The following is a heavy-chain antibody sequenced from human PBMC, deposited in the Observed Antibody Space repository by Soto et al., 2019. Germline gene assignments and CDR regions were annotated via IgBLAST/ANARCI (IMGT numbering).Heavy chain of an antibody. CDR2: ITADDGT. V-gene: IGHV3-23*01. CDR1: GFTVSSHA. Sequence: EVPVLESGGGLVQPGGSLRLSCEGSGFTVSSHAMTWIRQAPGKGPEWVSTITADDGTYYADSVKGRFAMSRDTSESTLYLQMNSLGAEDTAAYYCAPHVSCSGGSCQYDAFAIRGQGTMVTVSS. D-gene: IGHD2-15*01. J-gene: IGHJ3*02. CDR3: APHVSCSGGSCQYDAFAI.